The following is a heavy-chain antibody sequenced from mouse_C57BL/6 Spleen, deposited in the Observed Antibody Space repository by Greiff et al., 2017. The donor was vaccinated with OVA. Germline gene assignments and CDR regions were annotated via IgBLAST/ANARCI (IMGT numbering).Heavy chain of an antibody. CDR2: ISDGGSDT. V-gene: IGHV5-4*03. J-gene: IGHJ3*01. Sequence: EVKLMESGGGLVKPGGSLKLSCAASGFTFSSYDMSWVRQTPEKRLEWVATISDGGSDTYYPDNVKGRFTISRDNAKNNLYLQMSHLKSEDTAMYYCASEGYYYGSSPAWFAYWGQGTLVTVSA. D-gene: IGHD1-1*01. CDR1: GFTFSSYD. CDR3: ASEGYYYGSSPAWFAY.